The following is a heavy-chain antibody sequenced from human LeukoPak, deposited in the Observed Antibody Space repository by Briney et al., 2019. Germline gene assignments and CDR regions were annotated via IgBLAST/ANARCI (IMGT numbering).Heavy chain of an antibody. V-gene: IGHV4-38-2*02. CDR1: GYSISSGYY. J-gene: IGHJ4*02. CDR3: ARTPYHLTDPDY. Sequence: SETLSLTCTVSGYSISSGYYWGWIRQPPGKGLEWIGSIYHSGSTYYNPSLKSRVTISVDTSKNQFSLKLSSVTAADTAVYYCARTPYHLTDPDYWGQGTLVTVSS. CDR2: IYHSGST.